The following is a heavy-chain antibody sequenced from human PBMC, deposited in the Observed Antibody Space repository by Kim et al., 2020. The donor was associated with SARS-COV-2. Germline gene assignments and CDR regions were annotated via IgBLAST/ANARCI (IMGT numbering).Heavy chain of an antibody. V-gene: IGHV1-69*13. CDR2: IIPIFGTA. D-gene: IGHD5-12*01. CDR3: ARVALGYSGYDWTGAAFDI. CDR1: GGTFSSYA. J-gene: IGHJ3*02. Sequence: SVTVSCKASGGTFSSYAISWVRQAPGQGLEWMGGIIPIFGTANYAQKFQGRVTITADESTSTAYMELSSLRSEDTAVYYCARVALGYSGYDWTGAAFDIWGQGTMVTVSS.